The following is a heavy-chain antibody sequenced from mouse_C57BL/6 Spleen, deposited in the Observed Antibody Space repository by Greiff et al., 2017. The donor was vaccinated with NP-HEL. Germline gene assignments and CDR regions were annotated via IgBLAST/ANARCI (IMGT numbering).Heavy chain of an antibody. Sequence: RVESGAELVKPGASVKISCKASGYAFSSYWMNWVKQRPGKGLEWIGQIYPGDGDTNYNGKFKGKATLTADKSSSTAYMQLSSLTSEDSAVYFCARSGGSSYDYAMDYWGQGTSVTVSS. CDR1: GYAFSSYW. CDR2: IYPGDGDT. J-gene: IGHJ4*01. D-gene: IGHD1-1*01. CDR3: ARSGGSSYDYAMDY. V-gene: IGHV1-80*01.